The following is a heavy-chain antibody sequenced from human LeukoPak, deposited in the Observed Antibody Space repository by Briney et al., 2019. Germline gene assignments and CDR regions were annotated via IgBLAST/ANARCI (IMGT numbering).Heavy chain of an antibody. Sequence: ASVKVSCKASGYTFTGYYMHWVRQAPGQGLEWMGWINPNSGGTNYAQKFQGRVTMTRDTSISTAYMDLGSLRSDDTAVYYCARDPSNTSGWYIYFDYWGQGTLVTVSS. CDR2: INPNSGGT. J-gene: IGHJ4*02. D-gene: IGHD6-19*01. CDR3: ARDPSNTSGWYIYFDY. CDR1: GYTFTGYY. V-gene: IGHV1-2*02.